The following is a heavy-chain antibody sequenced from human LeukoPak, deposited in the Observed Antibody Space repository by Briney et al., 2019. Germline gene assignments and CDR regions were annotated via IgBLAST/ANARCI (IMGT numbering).Heavy chain of an antibody. CDR2: IYYSGST. CDR1: GDSISSSSHY. Sequence: SETLSLTCTVSGDSISSSSHYWGWIRQPPGTGLEWIGSIYYSGSTYYNPSLKSRVTISVDTSKNQFSLKLSSVTAADTAVYYCARTYGDYVGRFDYWGQGTLVTVSS. J-gene: IGHJ4*02. CDR3: ARTYGDYVGRFDY. V-gene: IGHV4-39*01. D-gene: IGHD4-17*01.